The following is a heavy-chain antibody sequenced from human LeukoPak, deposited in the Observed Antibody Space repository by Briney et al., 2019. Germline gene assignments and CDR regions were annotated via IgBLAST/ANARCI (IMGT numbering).Heavy chain of an antibody. Sequence: SVKVSCKASGGTFSSYAISWVRQAHGQGLEWMGGIIPIFGTANYAQKFQGRVTITTDESTSTAYMELSSLRSEDTAVYYCARDRTYSSGLDYWGQGTLVTVSS. CDR1: GGTFSSYA. CDR2: IIPIFGTA. J-gene: IGHJ4*02. V-gene: IGHV1-69*05. D-gene: IGHD6-19*01. CDR3: ARDRTYSSGLDY.